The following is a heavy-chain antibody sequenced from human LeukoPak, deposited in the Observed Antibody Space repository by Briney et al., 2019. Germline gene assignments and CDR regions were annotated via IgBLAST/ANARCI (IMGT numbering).Heavy chain of an antibody. CDR3: ASYTIAAAGNNWFDP. CDR1: GGSFSGYY. D-gene: IGHD6-13*01. CDR2: INHSGST. J-gene: IGHJ5*02. V-gene: IGHV4-34*01. Sequence: SETLSLTCAVYGGSFSGYYWSWIRQPPGKGLEWIGEINHSGSTNYNPSLKSRVTISVDTSKNQFSLKLSSVTAADTAVYYCASYTIAAAGNNWFDPWGQGTLVTVSS.